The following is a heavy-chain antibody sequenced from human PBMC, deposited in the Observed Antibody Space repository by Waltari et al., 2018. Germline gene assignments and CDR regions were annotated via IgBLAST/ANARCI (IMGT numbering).Heavy chain of an antibody. V-gene: IGHV3-48*01. D-gene: IGHD3-22*01. CDR2: IRSSISTC. J-gene: IGHJ6*02. CDR3: AIDGSRTNYYDSGWLYYYYGIDV. CDR1: GFTFSSYS. Sequence: EVQLVESGGGLVQPGGSLRLSCAASGFTFSSYSMNWVRQAPGKGLEWVSYIRSSISTCSYADTVKSPSTIARDNAKNSLYLQMNILRAENTAVYYCAIDGSRTNYYDSGWLYYYYGIDVWGQGTTVTVSS.